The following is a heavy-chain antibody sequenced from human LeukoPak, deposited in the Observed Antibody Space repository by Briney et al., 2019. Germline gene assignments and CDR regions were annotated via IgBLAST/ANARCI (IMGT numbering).Heavy chain of an antibody. CDR1: GFTFSSYG. Sequence: GGSPRLSCAASGFTFSSYGMHWVRQAPGKGLEWVAVISYDGSNKYYADSVKGRFTISRDNSKNTLYLQMNSLRAEDTAVYYCAKGRGIYEPRPIDYWGQGALVTVSS. CDR2: ISYDGSNK. CDR3: AKGRGIYEPRPIDY. J-gene: IGHJ4*02. D-gene: IGHD5-12*01. V-gene: IGHV3-30*18.